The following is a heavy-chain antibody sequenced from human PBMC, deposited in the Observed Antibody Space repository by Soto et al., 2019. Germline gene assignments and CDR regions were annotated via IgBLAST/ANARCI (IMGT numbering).Heavy chain of an antibody. D-gene: IGHD3-3*01. J-gene: IGHJ6*03. CDR3: AKGGRFPEARYYFLDV. CDR1: GESFSCYY. V-gene: IGHV4-34*01. Sequence: SETKSLTCGVDGESFSCYYWTWIRQPPGKGLEWIGEINDSGSTNHKPSLKSRVTMSIDTSKNQFSLNLRSVTAADTGVYYCAKGGRFPEARYYFLDVWGNGTTVTVSS. CDR2: INDSGST.